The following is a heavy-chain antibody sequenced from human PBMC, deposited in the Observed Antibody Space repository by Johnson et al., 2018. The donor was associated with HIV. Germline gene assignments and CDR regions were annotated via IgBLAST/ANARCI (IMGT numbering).Heavy chain of an antibody. J-gene: IGHJ3*02. D-gene: IGHD5-18*01. V-gene: IGHV3-23*04. CDR3: AKEGDSSGPIDAFDI. CDR2: ISGSGGST. Sequence: VQLVESGGGLVQPGGSLRLSCAASGFTFSNYAMSWVRQAPGKGLEWVSAISGSGGSTYHAASVKGRFTISRDNSKKPLYLQMNSLRADDTAVYYCAKEGDSSGPIDAFDIWGQGTMVTVSS. CDR1: GFTFSNYA.